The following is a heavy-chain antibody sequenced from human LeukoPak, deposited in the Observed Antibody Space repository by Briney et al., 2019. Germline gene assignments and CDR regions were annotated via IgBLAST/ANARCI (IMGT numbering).Heavy chain of an antibody. CDR1: GGSISSGDYY. D-gene: IGHD5-18*01. CDR3: ARDDSYGQNGMDV. Sequence: SQTLSLTCTVSGGSISSGDYYWSWIRQPPGKGLEWIGYIYYSGSTYYNPSLKSRVTISVDTSKNQFSLKLSSVTAADTAVYYCARDDSYGQNGMDVWGQGTTATVSS. V-gene: IGHV4-30-4*01. CDR2: IYYSGST. J-gene: IGHJ6*02.